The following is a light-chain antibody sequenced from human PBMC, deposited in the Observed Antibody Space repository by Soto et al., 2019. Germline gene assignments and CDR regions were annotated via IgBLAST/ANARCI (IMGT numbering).Light chain of an antibody. CDR2: GAS. Sequence: EIVLTQSPGTLSLSPGERATLSCRASQPISSHNYLAWYQQKPGQAPRVLIYGASRRATGISDRFSGSGSGTDFTLTISRLEPEDFALYYCQQYDNSPLTFGGGTKVEIK. CDR1: QPISSHNY. J-gene: IGKJ4*01. V-gene: IGKV3-20*01. CDR3: QQYDNSPLT.